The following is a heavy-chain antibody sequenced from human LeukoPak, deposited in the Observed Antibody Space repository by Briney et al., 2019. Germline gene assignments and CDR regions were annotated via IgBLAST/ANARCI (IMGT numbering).Heavy chain of an antibody. D-gene: IGHD3-3*01. CDR2: IYYSGST. V-gene: IGHV4-39*01. CDR1: GGSISSSSYY. J-gene: IGHJ6*02. CDR3: ARVETYYDFWSGYYPSYYYYGMDV. Sequence: SETLSLTCTVSGGSISSSSYYWGWIRQPPGKGLEWIGSIYYSGSTYYNPSLKSRVTISVDTSKNQFSLKLSSVTAADTAVYYCARVETYYDFWSGYYPSYYYYGMDVWGQGTTVTVSS.